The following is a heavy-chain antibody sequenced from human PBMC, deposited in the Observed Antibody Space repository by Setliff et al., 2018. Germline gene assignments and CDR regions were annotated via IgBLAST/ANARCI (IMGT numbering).Heavy chain of an antibody. Sequence: ASVKVSCKASGGTFSSYDISWVRQAPGQGLEWMGWISAYNGNTNYAQKLQGRVTMTTDTSTSTAYMELRSLRSDDTAVYYCARGAAAGYYFDYWGQGMLVTVSS. CDR2: ISAYNGNT. D-gene: IGHD6-13*01. J-gene: IGHJ4*02. V-gene: IGHV1-18*01. CDR1: GGTFSSYD. CDR3: ARGAAAGYYFDY.